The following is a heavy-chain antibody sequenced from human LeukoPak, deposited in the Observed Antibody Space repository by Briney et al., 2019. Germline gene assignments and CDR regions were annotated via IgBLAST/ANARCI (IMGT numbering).Heavy chain of an antibody. Sequence: PGGSLRLSCAASGFTFSSYAMSWVRQAPGKGLEWVSAISGSGGSTYYADSVKGRFTISRDNSKNTLYLQMNSLRAEDTAVYYRAKTSGYEEGFYGMDVWGQGTTVTVSS. V-gene: IGHV3-23*01. CDR1: GFTFSSYA. D-gene: IGHD5-12*01. CDR3: AKTSGYEEGFYGMDV. CDR2: ISGSGGST. J-gene: IGHJ6*02.